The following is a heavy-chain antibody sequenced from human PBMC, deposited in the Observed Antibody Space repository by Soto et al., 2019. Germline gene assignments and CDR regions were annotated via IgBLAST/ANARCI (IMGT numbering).Heavy chain of an antibody. J-gene: IGHJ4*02. D-gene: IGHD4-17*01. CDR1: GFTFSSYG. V-gene: IGHV3-30*18. Sequence: QVRLVESGGGVVQPGRSLRLSCAASGFTFSSYGMHWVRQAPGKGLEWVAVISYDGSNKYYADSVKGRFTISRDNSKNTLYLQMNSLRAEDTAVYYCAKEGNYGDHFDYWGQGTLVTVSS. CDR2: ISYDGSNK. CDR3: AKEGNYGDHFDY.